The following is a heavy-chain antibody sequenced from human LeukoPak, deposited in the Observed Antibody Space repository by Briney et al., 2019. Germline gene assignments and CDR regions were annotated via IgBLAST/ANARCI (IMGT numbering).Heavy chain of an antibody. CDR2: INHDGSEK. CDR3: TRNVYRRFDY. D-gene: IGHD6-25*01. J-gene: IGHJ4*02. V-gene: IGHV3-7*03. CDR1: GFSFNIYW. Sequence: GGSLRLSCAASGFSFNIYWMSWVRQAPGKGLEWVANINHDGSEKYYVDSVKGRFTISRDNAENSLYLQMNSLRVEDTAVYYCTRNVYRRFDYWGQGTLVSVSS.